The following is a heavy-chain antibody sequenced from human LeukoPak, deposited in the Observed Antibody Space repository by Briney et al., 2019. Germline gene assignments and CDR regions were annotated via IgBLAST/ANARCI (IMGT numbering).Heavy chain of an antibody. Sequence: GGSLRLSCAASGFIFSNYWMSWVRQAPGKGLEWVANIKPDGSEAHYVDSVKGRFTISRDNAKNSLYLQMNSLRAEDAAVFYCARDHSYYFDTTGYYYDAFDIWGQGTMVTVSS. J-gene: IGHJ3*02. CDR1: GFIFSNYW. CDR3: ARDHSYYFDTTGYYYDAFDI. CDR2: IKPDGSEA. D-gene: IGHD3-22*01. V-gene: IGHV3-7*04.